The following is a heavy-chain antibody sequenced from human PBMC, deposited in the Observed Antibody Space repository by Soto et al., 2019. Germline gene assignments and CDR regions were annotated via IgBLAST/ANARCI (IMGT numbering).Heavy chain of an antibody. Sequence: ASVKVSCKASGYTFTGYYMHWVRQAPGQGLEWMGWINPNSGGTNYAQKFQGWVTMTRDTSISTAYMELSRPRSDGTAVYYCAREDYYDSSPHAFAIWGQGTMVTVSS. D-gene: IGHD3-22*01. V-gene: IGHV1-2*04. CDR3: AREDYYDSSPHAFAI. CDR1: GYTFTGYY. J-gene: IGHJ3*02. CDR2: INPNSGGT.